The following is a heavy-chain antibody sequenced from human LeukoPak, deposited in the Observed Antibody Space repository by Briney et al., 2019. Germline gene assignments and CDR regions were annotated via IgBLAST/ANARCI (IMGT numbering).Heavy chain of an antibody. CDR2: IGTAGDT. J-gene: IGHJ2*01. CDR3: AKDRDIVPEGYFDL. Sequence: GSLRLSCAASGFTFSSYDMHWVRQATGKSLEWVSAIGTAGDTYYPGSVKGRFTISRENAKNSLYLQMNSLRAEDTALYYCAKDRDIVPEGYFDLWGRGTLVTVSS. V-gene: IGHV3-13*01. CDR1: GFTFSSYD. D-gene: IGHD5-12*01.